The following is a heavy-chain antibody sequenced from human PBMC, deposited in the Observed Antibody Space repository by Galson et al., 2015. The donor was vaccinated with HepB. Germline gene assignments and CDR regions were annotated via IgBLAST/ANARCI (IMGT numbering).Heavy chain of an antibody. V-gene: IGHV1-2*06. Sequence: SVKVSCKASGYTFIGYYMHWVRQAPGQGLEWMGRINPNSGGTNYAQKFQGRVTMTRDTSISTSYMELSRLRSDDTAVYYCARIHSQLNPIVVVVAATYFDNRGQGTLVTVSS. CDR1: GYTFIGYY. CDR2: INPNSGGT. CDR3: ARIHSQLNPIVVVVAATYFDN. J-gene: IGHJ4*02. D-gene: IGHD2-15*01.